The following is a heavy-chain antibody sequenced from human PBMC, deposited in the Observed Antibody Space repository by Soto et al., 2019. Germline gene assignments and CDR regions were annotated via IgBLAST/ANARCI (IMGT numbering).Heavy chain of an antibody. J-gene: IGHJ6*04. CDR2: ISYDESNK. CDR3: ATDLEHYTVTGYSYGLDV. CDR1: GFPFGNYG. V-gene: IGHV3-30*03. D-gene: IGHD3-3*01. Sequence: QVQLMESGGGAVQSGRSLRLSCAASGFPFGNYGMHWVRQAPGKGLEWVALISYDESNKHYADPVRGRITISRDKSKNIRYLQIDSLRADDTAVYYCATDLEHYTVTGYSYGLDVWGKGTTVTVSS.